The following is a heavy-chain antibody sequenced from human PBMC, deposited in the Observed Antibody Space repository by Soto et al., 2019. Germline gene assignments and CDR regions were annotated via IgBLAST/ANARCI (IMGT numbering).Heavy chain of an antibody. V-gene: IGHV3-48*02. Sequence: TGGSLRLSCAASGFTFSSYSMNWVRQAPGEGLEWVSYISSSSSTIYYADSVKGRFTISRDNAKNSLYLQMNSLRDEDTAVYYCARTDSSGWYVGWFDPWGQGTLVTVSS. CDR2: ISSSSSTI. D-gene: IGHD6-19*01. CDR1: GFTFSSYS. CDR3: ARTDSSGWYVGWFDP. J-gene: IGHJ5*02.